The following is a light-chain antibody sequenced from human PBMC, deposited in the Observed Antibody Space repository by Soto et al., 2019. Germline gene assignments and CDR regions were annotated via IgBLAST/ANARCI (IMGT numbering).Light chain of an antibody. J-gene: IGKJ1*01. V-gene: IGKV1-5*03. Sequence: DIQMTQSPSTLSTSVGDRVTITCRASQNTGTWLAWYQQKPGKAPNLLIYGASTLQSGVPSRFGRSGSGSEFTLPTTSLQPDDFATYYCQQYKIYPWTFGHGT. CDR1: QNTGTW. CDR3: QQYKIYPWT. CDR2: GAS.